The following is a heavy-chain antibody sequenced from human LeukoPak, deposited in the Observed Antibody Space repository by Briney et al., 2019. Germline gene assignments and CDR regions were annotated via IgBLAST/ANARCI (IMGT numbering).Heavy chain of an antibody. CDR2: IYTSGGT. D-gene: IGHD1-26*01. J-gene: IGHJ3*02. V-gene: IGHV4-61*02. CDR3: ARWDPDAFDI. Sequence: SETLSLTCTVSGGSIISATYYWSWLRQPAGKGLEWIGRIYTSGGTNYNPSLKSRVTISVDTSKNQFSLKLSSVTAADTAVYYCARWDPDAFDIWGQGTMVTVSS. CDR1: GGSIISATYY.